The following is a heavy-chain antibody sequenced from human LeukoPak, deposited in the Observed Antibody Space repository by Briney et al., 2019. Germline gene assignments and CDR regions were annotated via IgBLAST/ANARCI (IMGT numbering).Heavy chain of an antibody. CDR1: GFTFSSYW. CDR2: IKQDGSEK. D-gene: IGHD2-2*01. V-gene: IGHV3-7*01. J-gene: IGHJ4*02. Sequence: GGSLRLSCAASGFTFSSYWMSWVRQAPGKGLEWVANIKQDGSEKYYVDSVKGRFTISRDNAKNSLYLQMNSLRAEDTAVYYCARRASYCSSTSCHSNYFDYWGQGTLVTVSS. CDR3: ARRASYCSSTSCHSNYFDY.